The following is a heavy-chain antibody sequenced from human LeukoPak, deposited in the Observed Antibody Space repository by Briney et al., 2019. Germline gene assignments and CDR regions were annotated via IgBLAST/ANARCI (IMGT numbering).Heavy chain of an antibody. CDR3: ARLYYYDSSGYYPSMTD. Sequence: SETLSLTCTVSGGSISSCYWSWIRQPPGKGLEWIGYIYYGGSTNYNPSLKSRVTISVDTSKNQFSLKLSSVTAADTAVYYCARLYYYDSSGYYPSMTDWGQGTLVTVSS. V-gene: IGHV4-59*08. D-gene: IGHD3-22*01. CDR1: GGSISSCY. CDR2: IYYGGST. J-gene: IGHJ4*02.